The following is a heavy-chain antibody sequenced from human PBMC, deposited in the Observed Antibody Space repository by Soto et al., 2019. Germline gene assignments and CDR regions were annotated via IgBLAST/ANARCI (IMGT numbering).Heavy chain of an antibody. CDR3: ARTLEVRGVTSWLDP. D-gene: IGHD3-10*01. CDR2: IYYSGST. J-gene: IGHJ5*02. CDR1: GGSISSGGYY. V-gene: IGHV4-31*03. Sequence: SETLSLTCTVSGGSISSGGYYWSWIRQHPGKGLEWIGYIYYSGSTYYNPSLKSRVTISVDTSKNQFSLKLSSVTAADTAVYYCARTLEVRGVTSWLDPWGQGTLVTVSS.